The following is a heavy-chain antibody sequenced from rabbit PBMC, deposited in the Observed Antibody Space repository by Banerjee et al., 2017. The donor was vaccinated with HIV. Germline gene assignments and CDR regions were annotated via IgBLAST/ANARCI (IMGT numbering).Heavy chain of an antibody. CDR1: GFSFSSSYY. J-gene: IGHJ4*01. CDR2: IFAGRSGST. V-gene: IGHV1S40*01. Sequence: QSLEESGGGLVQPEGSLTLTCTASGFSFSSSYYMCWVRQAPGKGLEWIGCIFAGRSGSTNYASWAKGRFTISKTSSTTVTLQMTSLTAADTATYFCARDSSAINDANYAGYGYATTFDLWGPGTLVTVS. CDR3: ARDSSAINDANYAGYGYATTFDL. D-gene: IGHD6-1*01.